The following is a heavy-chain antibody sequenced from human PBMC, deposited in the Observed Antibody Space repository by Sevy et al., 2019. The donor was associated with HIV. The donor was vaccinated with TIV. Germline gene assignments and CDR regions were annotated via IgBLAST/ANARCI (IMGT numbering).Heavy chain of an antibody. CDR3: AKDKSWLLQTIDN. J-gene: IGHJ4*02. V-gene: IGHV3-30*18. CDR1: GFTFSSSG. Sequence: GGSLRLSCAASGFTFSSSGMHWVRQAPGKGLEWVAVLSYDGNNKYYADSVQGRFTISRDNSKNTLYLQMSSLRAEDTAQYYCAKDKSWLLQTIDNWGQGTLVTVSS. CDR2: LSYDGNNK. D-gene: IGHD6-19*01.